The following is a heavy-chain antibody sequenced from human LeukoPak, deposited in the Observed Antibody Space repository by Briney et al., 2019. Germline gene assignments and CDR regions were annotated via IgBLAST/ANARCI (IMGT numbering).Heavy chain of an antibody. J-gene: IGHJ2*01. D-gene: IGHD2-21*02. Sequence: PGGSLGLSCVVSGFTVSSNYMSWVRQAPGKGLEWVSVFYSGGSTYYADSVKGRFTISRDNSKNTLYLQMNSLRAEDTAVYYCAREVVTAGPTRWYFDLWGRGTLVTVSS. CDR3: AREVVTAGPTRWYFDL. CDR1: GFTVSSNY. CDR2: FYSGGST. V-gene: IGHV3-53*01.